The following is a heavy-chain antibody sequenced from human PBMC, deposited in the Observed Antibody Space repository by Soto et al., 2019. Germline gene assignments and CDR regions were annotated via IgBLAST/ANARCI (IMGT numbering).Heavy chain of an antibody. CDR2: IYHSGST. CDR3: ARVPDY. J-gene: IGHJ4*02. V-gene: IGHV4-30-2*01. Sequence: PSETLSLTCAVCGGSISIGGYSWSWIRQPPGKGLEWIGYIYHSGSTYYNPSLKSRVTISVDRSKNQFSLKLSSVTAADTAVYYCARVPDYWGQGTLVTVSS. CDR1: GGSISIGGYS.